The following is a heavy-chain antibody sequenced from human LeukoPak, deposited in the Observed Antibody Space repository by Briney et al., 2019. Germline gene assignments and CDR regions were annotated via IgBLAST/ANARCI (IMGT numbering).Heavy chain of an antibody. CDR3: ARAMGTSYGFWSGSYTVSYYYYMDV. CDR2: IKQDGSEK. D-gene: IGHD3-3*01. J-gene: IGHJ6*03. V-gene: IGHV3-7*01. CDR1: GFTFSSHS. Sequence: GGALRLSCVTFGFTFSSHSMSSLGQAPGKGLDWVAKIKQDGSEKQYVDSVKGRFSISRDNTMNSLYLQMNSLRAEDTAVYYCARAMGTSYGFWSGSYTVSYYYYMDVWGKGTTVAVS.